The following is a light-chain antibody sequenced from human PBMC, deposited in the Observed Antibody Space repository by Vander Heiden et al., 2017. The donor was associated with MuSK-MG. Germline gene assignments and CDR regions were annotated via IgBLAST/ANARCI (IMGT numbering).Light chain of an antibody. CDR1: RSVSSN. Sequence: EIVMTQSPATLSVSPGERATLSCRASRSVSSNLAWYQQKPGQAPRLLIYGASTRATGIPARFSGSGYGTEFTLTISSLQSEDFTVYYCQQDNNWPPYTFGQGTKLEIK. V-gene: IGKV3-15*01. CDR2: GAS. CDR3: QQDNNWPPYT. J-gene: IGKJ2*01.